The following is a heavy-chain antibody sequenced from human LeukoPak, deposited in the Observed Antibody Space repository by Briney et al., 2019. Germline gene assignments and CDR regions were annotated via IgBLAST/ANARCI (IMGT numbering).Heavy chain of an antibody. V-gene: IGHV3-64D*06. CDR2: ISSSGDNT. CDR3: VRGGTGRSGSPSFDY. CDR1: GFIFSSFA. J-gene: IGHJ4*02. D-gene: IGHD1-26*01. Sequence: GGSLRLSCSASGFIFSSFAMHWVRQAPGKGLEYVSAISSSGDNTYYADSVKGRVTTSRDNSRNTLYLQTSSLRAEDTAVYYCVRGGTGRSGSPSFDYWGQGTLVTASS.